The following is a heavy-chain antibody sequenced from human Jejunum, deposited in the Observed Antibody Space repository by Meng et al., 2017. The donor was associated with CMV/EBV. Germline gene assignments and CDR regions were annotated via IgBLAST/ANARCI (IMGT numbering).Heavy chain of an antibody. V-gene: IGHV4-4*02. D-gene: IGHD1-26*01. Sequence: GSGGYITRTNWWSWVRQPPGKGLEWIGEIYRSGSTNYNPSLKSRVTMSVDKSSNQFSLKLSSVTAADTALYYCARVKWQLEGGYFDFWGQGTLVTVSS. CDR2: IYRSGST. CDR1: GGYITRTNW. J-gene: IGHJ4*02. CDR3: ARVKWQLEGGYFDF.